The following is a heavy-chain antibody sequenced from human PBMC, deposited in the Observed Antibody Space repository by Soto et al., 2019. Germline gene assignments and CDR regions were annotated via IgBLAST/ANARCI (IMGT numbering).Heavy chain of an antibody. Sequence: PSETLSLTCTVSGGSISSYYWSWIRQPPGKGLEWIGYIYYSGSTNYNPSLKSRVTISVDTSKSQFSLKLSSVTAADTAVYYCARAGAARYFDYWGQGTLVTVSS. D-gene: IGHD6-6*01. V-gene: IGHV4-59*01. CDR3: ARAGAARYFDY. CDR2: IYYSGST. CDR1: GGSISSYY. J-gene: IGHJ4*02.